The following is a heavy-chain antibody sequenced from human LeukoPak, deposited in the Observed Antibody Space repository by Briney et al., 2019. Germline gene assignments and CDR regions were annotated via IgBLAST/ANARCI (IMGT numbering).Heavy chain of an antibody. Sequence: PGGSLRLSCAASGFTFSSYAMHWVRQAPGMGLEGVAVISYDGSNKYYADSVKGRFTISRDNSKNTVYLQMNSLRAEDAAVYYCARDVVVVNNYYYYGMDVWGQGTTVTVSS. D-gene: IGHD3-22*01. CDR1: GFTFSSYA. CDR3: ARDVVVVNNYYYYGMDV. CDR2: ISYDGSNK. J-gene: IGHJ6*02. V-gene: IGHV3-30-3*01.